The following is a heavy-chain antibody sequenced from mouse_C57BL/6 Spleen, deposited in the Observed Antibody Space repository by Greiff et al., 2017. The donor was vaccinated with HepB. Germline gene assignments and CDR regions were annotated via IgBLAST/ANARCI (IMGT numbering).Heavy chain of an antibody. CDR2: IYPGDGDT. Sequence: VQLQQSGPELVKPGASVKISCKASGYAFSSSWMNWVKQRPGKGLEWIGRIYPGDGDTNYNGKFKGKATLTADKSSSTAYMQLRSLTSEDSAVYFGARSGDWDGFAYWGQGTLVTVSA. CDR3: ARSGDWDGFAY. J-gene: IGHJ3*01. V-gene: IGHV1-82*01. D-gene: IGHD4-1*01. CDR1: GYAFSSSW.